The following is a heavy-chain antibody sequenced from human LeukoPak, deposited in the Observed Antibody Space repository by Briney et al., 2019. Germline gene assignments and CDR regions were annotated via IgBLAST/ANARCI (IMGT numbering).Heavy chain of an antibody. CDR3: ARGQVGSYGSERWKYTYYFDY. CDR1: GFGFSIYA. CDR2: ISYDGNNK. J-gene: IGHJ4*02. D-gene: IGHD3-10*01. Sequence: GGSLRLSCAASGFGFSIYAMHWVRQAPGKGLEWVAVISYDGNNKYYADSVKGRFTISRDNSQNTLYLQMNSLTAEDTAVYYCARGQVGSYGSERWKYTYYFDYWGQGTLVTVSS. V-gene: IGHV3-30-3*01.